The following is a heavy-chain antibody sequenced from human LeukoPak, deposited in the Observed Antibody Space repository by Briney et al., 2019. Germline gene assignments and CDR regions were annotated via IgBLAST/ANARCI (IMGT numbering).Heavy chain of an antibody. D-gene: IGHD5-12*01. CDR2: IYYSGST. V-gene: IGHV4-59*11. Sequence: SETLSLTCTVSGGSISSHYWSWIRQPPGKGLEWIGYIYYSGSTNYKPSLKSRVTISVDTSKNQFSLKVSSVTAADTAVYYCAREGGYDQIDYWGQGTLVTVSS. CDR3: AREGGYDQIDY. J-gene: IGHJ4*02. CDR1: GGSISSHY.